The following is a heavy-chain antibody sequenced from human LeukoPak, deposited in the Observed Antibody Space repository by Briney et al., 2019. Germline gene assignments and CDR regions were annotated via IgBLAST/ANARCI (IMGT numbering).Heavy chain of an antibody. V-gene: IGHV1-2*02. D-gene: IGHD3-10*01. Sequence: ASVKVSCKASGYTFTGYYMHWVRQAPGQGLEWMGWINPNSGGTNYAQKFQGRVTMTRDTSISTAYLELSRLISDDTAVYYYARDRGVTLVRVPMGWLDPWGQGTLVTVSS. CDR1: GYTFTGYY. J-gene: IGHJ5*02. CDR3: ARDRGVTLVRVPMGWLDP. CDR2: INPNSGGT.